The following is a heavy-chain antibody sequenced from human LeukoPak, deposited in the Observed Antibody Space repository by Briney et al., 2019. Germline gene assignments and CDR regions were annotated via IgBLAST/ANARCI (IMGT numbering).Heavy chain of an antibody. V-gene: IGHV3-21*01. CDR2: ISSSSSYI. CDR1: GFTFSSYS. Sequence: GGSLRLSCAASGFTFSSYSMNWVRQAPGKGLEWVSSISSSSSYIYYADSVKGRFTISRDNAKNSQYLQMNSLRAEDTAVYYCVRAVAGYFDYWGQGTLVTVSS. D-gene: IGHD6-19*01. J-gene: IGHJ4*02. CDR3: VRAVAGYFDY.